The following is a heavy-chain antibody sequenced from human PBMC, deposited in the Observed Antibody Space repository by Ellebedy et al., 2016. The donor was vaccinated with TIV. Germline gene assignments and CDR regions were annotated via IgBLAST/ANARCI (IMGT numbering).Heavy chain of an antibody. CDR3: ARGVYGDYEALMDV. CDR2: IYYIGST. D-gene: IGHD4-17*01. V-gene: IGHV4-59*01. CDR1: GGSISSYS. J-gene: IGHJ6*02. Sequence: MPSETLSLTCTLSGGSISSYSWSWIRQPPGKGLEWFGYIYYIGSTNYNPSLKSRVTRSVDPSTNQFTMTLSSVTAADTAVYYCARGVYGDYEALMDVWGQGTTVTVSS.